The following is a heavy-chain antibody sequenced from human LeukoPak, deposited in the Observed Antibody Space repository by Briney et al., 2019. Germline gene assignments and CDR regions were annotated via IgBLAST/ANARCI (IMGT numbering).Heavy chain of an antibody. J-gene: IGHJ6*02. CDR1: GGSISSGDYY. V-gene: IGHV4-30-4*01. D-gene: IGHD3-22*01. CDR3: ARTPVMIVVVMGYYYYYGMDV. CDR2: IYYSGST. Sequence: SQTLSLTCTVSGGSISSGDYYWSWIRQPPGKGLEWIGYIYYSGSTYYNPSLKSRVTISVDTSKNQFSLKLSSVTAADTAVYYCARTPVMIVVVMGYYYYYGMDVRGQGTTVTVSS.